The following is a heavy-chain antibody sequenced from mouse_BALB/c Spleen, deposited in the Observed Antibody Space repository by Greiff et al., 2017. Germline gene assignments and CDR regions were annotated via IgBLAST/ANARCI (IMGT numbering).Heavy chain of an antibody. CDR2: ISSGGSYT. Sequence: EVQLVESGGGLVKPGGSLKLSCAASGFTFSSYAMSWVRQSPEKRLEWVAEISSGGSYTYYPDTVTGRFTISRDNAKNTLYLEMSSLRSEDTAMYYCARVYYGSSYVSPFDYWGQGTTLTVSS. J-gene: IGHJ2*01. D-gene: IGHD1-1*01. CDR1: GFTFSSYA. CDR3: ARVYYGSSYVSPFDY. V-gene: IGHV5-9-4*01.